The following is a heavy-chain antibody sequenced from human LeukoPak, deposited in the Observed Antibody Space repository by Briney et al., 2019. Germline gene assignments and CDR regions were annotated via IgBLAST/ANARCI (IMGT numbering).Heavy chain of an antibody. CDR1: GFTFSSYW. J-gene: IGHJ4*02. CDR2: INSDGSDT. Sequence: PGGSLRLSCAASGFTFSSYWMHWVGQAPGAGLVWVSRINSDGSDTIYADSVKGRFTISRDNAKNTLYLQMYSLRAEDTALYYCAREDYDYGDYYFDYWGQGTLVTVSS. V-gene: IGHV3-74*01. D-gene: IGHD4-17*01. CDR3: AREDYDYGDYYFDY.